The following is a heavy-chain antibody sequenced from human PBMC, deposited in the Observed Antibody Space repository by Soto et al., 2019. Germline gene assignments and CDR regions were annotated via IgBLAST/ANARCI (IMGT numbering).Heavy chain of an antibody. Sequence: SLRLSCAASGFTSSSYGMHWVRQAPGKGLEWVAVIWYDGSNKYYADSVKGRFTISRDNSKNTLYLQMNSLRAEDTAVYYCARDPQGKGYYYYMDVWGKGTTVTVSS. CDR3: ARDPQGKGYYYYMDV. J-gene: IGHJ6*03. CDR1: GFTSSSYG. CDR2: IWYDGSNK. V-gene: IGHV3-33*01.